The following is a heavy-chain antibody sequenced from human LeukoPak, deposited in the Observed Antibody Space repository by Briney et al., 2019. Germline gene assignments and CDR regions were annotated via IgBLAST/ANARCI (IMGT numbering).Heavy chain of an antibody. J-gene: IGHJ3*02. V-gene: IGHV3-7*01. D-gene: IGHD1-26*01. CDR1: GFTFSNCW. CDR2: INEDGSER. Sequence: PGGSLRLSCVASGFTFSNCWMTWVRQAPGKGLEWVANINEDGSERYYVDSVKGRFTLSRDNAKDSLYLQMSGLRVEDTAVYYCTRWDAFDIWGQGTMVIVSS. CDR3: TRWDAFDI.